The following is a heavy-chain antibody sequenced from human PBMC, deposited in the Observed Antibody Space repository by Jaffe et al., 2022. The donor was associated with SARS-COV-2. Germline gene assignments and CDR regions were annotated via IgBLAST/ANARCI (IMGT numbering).Heavy chain of an antibody. CDR3: AKDITPYGDGFDY. CDR2: ISWNSGSI. J-gene: IGHJ4*02. CDR1: GFTFDDYA. V-gene: IGHV3-9*01. D-gene: IGHD4-17*01. Sequence: EVQLVESGGGLVQPGRSLRLSCAASGFTFDDYAMHWVRQAPGKGLEWVSGISWNSGSIGYADSVKGRFTISRDNAKNSLYLQMNSLRAEDTALYYCAKDITPYGDGFDYWGQGTLVTVSS.